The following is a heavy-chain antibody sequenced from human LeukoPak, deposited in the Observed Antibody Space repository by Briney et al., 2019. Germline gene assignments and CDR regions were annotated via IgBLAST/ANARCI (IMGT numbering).Heavy chain of an antibody. CDR3: AREDGLRYCVWLPYYYYNYGMDF. D-gene: IGHD3-9*01. V-gene: IGHV3-74*01. J-gene: IGHJ6*02. CDR2: INSDVSST. Sequence: GRSLRLSCAASGFAFSSYSMHWGRQAPGKGLWWVLRINSDVSSTSYAWSLTCRFTNYRENAKNTLYLQMNSLRDEDTAVYYDAREDGLRYCVWLPYYYYNYGMDFWGQGTTVTVSS. CDR1: GFAFSSYS.